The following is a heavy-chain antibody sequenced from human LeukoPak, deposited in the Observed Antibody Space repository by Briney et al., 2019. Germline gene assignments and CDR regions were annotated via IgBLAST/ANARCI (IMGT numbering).Heavy chain of an antibody. V-gene: IGHV1-2*02. D-gene: IGHD6-13*01. CDR2: INHNSGGT. CDR1: GYTFAGYY. Sequence: ASVKVSCKASGYTFAGYYMHWVRQAPGQGLEWMGWINHNSGGTNYAQKFQGRVTMTRDTSISTAYMELSRLRSDDTAVYYCARDRHSSSHAFDIWGQGTMVTVSS. CDR3: ARDRHSSSHAFDI. J-gene: IGHJ3*02.